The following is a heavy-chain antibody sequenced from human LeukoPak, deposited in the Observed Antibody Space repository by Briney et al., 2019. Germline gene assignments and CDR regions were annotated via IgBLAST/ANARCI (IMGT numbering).Heavy chain of an antibody. CDR3: ARDVVYYGSGSYYPQFDP. V-gene: IGHV1-8*01. CDR2: MNPNSGNT. J-gene: IGHJ5*02. Sequence: ASVKVFCKASGYTFTSYDINWVRQATGQGLEWMGWMNPNSGNTGYAQKFQGRVTMTTDTSTSTAYMELRSLRSDDTAVYYCARDVVYYGSGSYYPQFDPWGQGTLVTVSS. CDR1: GYTFTSYD. D-gene: IGHD3-10*01.